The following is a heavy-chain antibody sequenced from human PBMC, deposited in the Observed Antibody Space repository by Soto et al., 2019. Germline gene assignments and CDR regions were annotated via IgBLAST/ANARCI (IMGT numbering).Heavy chain of an antibody. V-gene: IGHV4-31*03. CDR3: ARGPDHAKAGY. CDR1: GASISSGLYY. Sequence: QVQLQESGPGLVKPSQTLSLTCTVSGASISSGLYYWNWIRHIPGKGLEWIGCIHYIGIIYYNPSLQSRLIISVDTSDNQFSLKLTSVTAADTAVYYCARGPDHAKAGYWGQGILVTVSS. J-gene: IGHJ4*02. CDR2: IHYIGII. D-gene: IGHD6-19*01.